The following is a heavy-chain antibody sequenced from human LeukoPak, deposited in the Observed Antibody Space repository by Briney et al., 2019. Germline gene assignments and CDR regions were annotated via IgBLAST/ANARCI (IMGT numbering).Heavy chain of an antibody. CDR1: GGSISSSSYY. D-gene: IGHD2-2*01. Sequence: PSETLSLTCTVSGGSISSSSYYWGWIRQPPGKGLEWIGSIYYSGSTYYNPSLKSRVTISVDTSKNQFSLKPSSVTAADTAVYYCARGDIVVVPAAPRPLNWFDPWGQGTLVTVSS. CDR2: IYYSGST. CDR3: ARGDIVVVPAAPRPLNWFDP. J-gene: IGHJ5*02. V-gene: IGHV4-39*07.